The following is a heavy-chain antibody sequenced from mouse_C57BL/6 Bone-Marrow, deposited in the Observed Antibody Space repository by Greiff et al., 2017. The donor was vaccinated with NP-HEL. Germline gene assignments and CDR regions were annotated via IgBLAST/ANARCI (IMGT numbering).Heavy chain of an antibody. J-gene: IGHJ1*03. V-gene: IGHV1-47*01. Sequence: QVQLKQSGAELVKPGASVKMSCKASGYTFTTYPIEWMKQNHGKSLEWIGNFHPYNDDTKYNEKFKGKATLTVEKSSSTVYLELSRLTSDDSAVYYCARRRNYYGSSYHWYFDVWGTGTTVTVSS. CDR1: GYTFTTYP. CDR2: FHPYNDDT. D-gene: IGHD1-1*01. CDR3: ARRRNYYGSSYHWYFDV.